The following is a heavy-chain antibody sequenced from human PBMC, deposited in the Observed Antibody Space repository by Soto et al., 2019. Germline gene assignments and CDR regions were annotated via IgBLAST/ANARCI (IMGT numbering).Heavy chain of an antibody. CDR2: INHSGSS. D-gene: IGHD3-10*01. J-gene: IGHJ6*02. CDR1: GGSFRGYY. V-gene: IGHV4-34*01. CDR3: ARGEITLLGGMDV. Sequence: PSETLSLTCTVSGGSFRGYYWGWVRQPPGKGLEWIGEINHSGSSNYHPSLKSRVTISVATSKNQFSLTVNSVTPADTAVYYCARGEITLLGGMDVWGQGTTVTLSS.